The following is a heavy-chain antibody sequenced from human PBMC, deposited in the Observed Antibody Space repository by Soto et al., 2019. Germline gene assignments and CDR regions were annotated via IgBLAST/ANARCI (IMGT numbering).Heavy chain of an antibody. V-gene: IGHV3-30*18. Sequence: QVQLVESGGGVVQPGRSLRLSCAASGFTFSSYGMHWVRQAPGKGLEWVAVISYDGSNKYYADSVKGRFAISRDNSKNALYLQMNSLRAEDPAVYYCAKQLSRGYSYDYYYGMDVWGQGTTVTVSS. CDR3: AKQLSRGYSYDYYYGMDV. CDR2: ISYDGSNK. D-gene: IGHD5-18*01. CDR1: GFTFSSYG. J-gene: IGHJ6*02.